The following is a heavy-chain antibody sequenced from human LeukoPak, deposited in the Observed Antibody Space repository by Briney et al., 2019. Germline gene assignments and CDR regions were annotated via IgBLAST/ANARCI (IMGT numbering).Heavy chain of an antibody. CDR1: GFTFSSYA. D-gene: IGHD6-19*01. CDR2: ISGSGGTT. J-gene: IGHJ4*02. V-gene: IGHV3-23*01. Sequence: GGSLRLSCAASGFTFSSYAMSWVRQAPGKGLEWVSTISGSGGTTYYADSVKGRFTISRNNSKNAPYLQMNSLRGEDTAAYYCAKSNGTVAGYFDRWGQGTLVTVSS. CDR3: AKSNGTVAGYFDR.